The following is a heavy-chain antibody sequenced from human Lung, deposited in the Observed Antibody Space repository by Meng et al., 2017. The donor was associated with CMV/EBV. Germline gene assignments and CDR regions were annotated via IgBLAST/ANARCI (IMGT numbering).Heavy chain of an antibody. J-gene: IGHJ4*02. V-gene: IGHV4-34*01. CDR3: ARGSTSVTMIVVVFTAASLAYDS. Sequence: SETLSLTCAVYGGSFSGYDWTWIRRSPGKGLEWIGEINHRGSTNYNPSLKSRLTISLDTSKNQFSLKLKSVTAADTAVYYCARGSTSVTMIVVVFTAASLAYDSWGQGTXVTFAS. D-gene: IGHD3-22*01. CDR1: GGSFSGYD. CDR2: INHRGST.